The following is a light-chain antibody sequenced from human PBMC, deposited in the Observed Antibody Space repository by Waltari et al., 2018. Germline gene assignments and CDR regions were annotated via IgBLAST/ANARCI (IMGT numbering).Light chain of an antibody. CDR1: TGAVTSGHF. Sequence: QTVVTQEPSLTVSPGGTVTVTCGSSTGAVTSGHFPYWFQKKPGQAPRTLIYDTNNKQFCTPARFSGYLLGGKAALTLSGAQTEDEADYYFLLTYSETRVFGGGTTLTVL. V-gene: IGLV7-46*01. CDR3: LLTYSETRV. CDR2: DTN. J-gene: IGLJ3*02.